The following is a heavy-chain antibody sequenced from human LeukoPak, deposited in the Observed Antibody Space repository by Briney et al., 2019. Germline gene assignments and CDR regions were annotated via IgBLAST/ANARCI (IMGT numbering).Heavy chain of an antibody. CDR3: ARDGYYGDYVFDTHDWFDP. D-gene: IGHD4-17*01. CDR2: IYHSGST. CDR1: GYSISSGYY. V-gene: IGHV4-38-2*02. Sequence: SETLSLTCTVPGYSISSGYYWGWIRQPPGKGLEWIGSIYHSGSTYYNPSLKSRVSISVDTSKNQVSLKLSSVTAADTAVYYCARDGYYGDYVFDTHDWFDPWGQGTLVTVSS. J-gene: IGHJ5*02.